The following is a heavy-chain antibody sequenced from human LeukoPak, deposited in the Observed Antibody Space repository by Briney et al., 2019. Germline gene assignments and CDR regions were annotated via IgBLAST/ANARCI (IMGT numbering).Heavy chain of an antibody. CDR2: ISYDGTKE. J-gene: IGHJ4*02. Sequence: GRSLRLSCAASGFSFHYNAMHWVRQAPGKGLEWVAVISYDGTKEYYADSVKGRLTISRDNSKNTLYMQMNSLRPEDTAVYYCARPIDNGSGSYYFPYWGQGTLVTVSS. CDR1: GFSFHYNA. V-gene: IGHV3-30-3*01. CDR3: ARPIDNGSGSYYFPY. D-gene: IGHD3-10*01.